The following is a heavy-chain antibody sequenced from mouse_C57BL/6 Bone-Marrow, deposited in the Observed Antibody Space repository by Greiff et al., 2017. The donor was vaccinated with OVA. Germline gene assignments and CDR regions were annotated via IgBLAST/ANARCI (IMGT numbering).Heavy chain of an antibody. CDR3: ARSKGPVYYDYDRYFDV. J-gene: IGHJ1*03. CDR1: GYTFTSYW. CDR2: IDPNSGGT. D-gene: IGHD2-4*01. V-gene: IGHV1-72*01. Sequence: VKLQQPGAELVKPGASVKLSCKASGYTFTSYWMHWVKQRPGRGLEWIGRIDPNSGGTKYNEKFKSKATLTVDKPSSTAYMQLSSLTSEDSAVYYCARSKGPVYYDYDRYFDVWGTGTTVTVSS.